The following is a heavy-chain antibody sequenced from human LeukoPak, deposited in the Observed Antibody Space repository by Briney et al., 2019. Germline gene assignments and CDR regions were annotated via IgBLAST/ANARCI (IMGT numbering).Heavy chain of an antibody. V-gene: IGHV4-30-2*01. CDR1: GGSISSGGYY. Sequence: PSETLSLTCTVSGGSISSGGYYWSWIRQPPGKGLEWIGEINHSGSTNYNPSLKSRVTISVDTSKNQFSLKLSSVTAADTAVYYCARHADYYDSSGAFDIWGQGTMVTVSS. CDR2: INHSGST. J-gene: IGHJ3*02. D-gene: IGHD3-22*01. CDR3: ARHADYYDSSGAFDI.